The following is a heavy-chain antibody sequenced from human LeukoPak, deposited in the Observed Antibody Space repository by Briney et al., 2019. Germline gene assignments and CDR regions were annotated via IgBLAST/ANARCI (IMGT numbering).Heavy chain of an antibody. D-gene: IGHD1-26*01. CDR2: ITNDGSST. CDR3: ARGPDHGGSYYHD. J-gene: IGHJ4*02. V-gene: IGHV3-74*01. CDR1: GLTFSSHW. Sequence: PGGSLRLSCAASGLTFSSHWMHWVRQAPGKGLVWVSRITNDGSSTTYADSVKGRFTISRDNAKNTLFLQLSSLRAEDTAIYYCARGPDHGGSYYHDWGQGTLVTVSS.